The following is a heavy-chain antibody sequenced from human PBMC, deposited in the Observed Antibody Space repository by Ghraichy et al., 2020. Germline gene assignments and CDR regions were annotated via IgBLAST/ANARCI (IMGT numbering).Heavy chain of an antibody. D-gene: IGHD4-23*01. CDR1: GFTFSSYA. CDR2: ISGSGGST. J-gene: IGHJ4*02. V-gene: IGHV3-23*01. CDR3: AKVSAPFTTVVTTFDY. Sequence: GGSLRLSCAASGFTFSSYAMSWVRQAPGKGLEWVSAISGSGGSTYYADSVKGRFTISRDNSKNTLYLQMNSLRAEDTAVYYCAKVSAPFTTVVTTFDYWGQGTLVTVSS.